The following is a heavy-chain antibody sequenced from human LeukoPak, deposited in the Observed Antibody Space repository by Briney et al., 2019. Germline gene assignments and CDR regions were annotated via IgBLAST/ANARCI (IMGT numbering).Heavy chain of an antibody. CDR3: ARKYPDHWFDP. CDR2: IFYLGNT. CDR1: GGSISSGNYY. J-gene: IGHJ5*02. V-gene: IGHV4-30-4*01. D-gene: IGHD6-6*01. Sequence: MTSETLPLTCTVSGGSISSGNYYWSWIRQPPGKGLEWIGYIFYLGNTYYTPSLKSRVTISVDTSKNQFSLKLSSVTAADTAVYYCARKYPDHWFDPWGQGTLVTVSS.